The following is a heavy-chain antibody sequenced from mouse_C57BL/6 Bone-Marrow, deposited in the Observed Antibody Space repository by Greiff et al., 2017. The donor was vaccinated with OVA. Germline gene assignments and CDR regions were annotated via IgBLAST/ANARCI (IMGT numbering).Heavy chain of an antibody. CDR3: ARWGLRRGYAMDY. Sequence: VKLQQPGAELVKPGASVKLSCKASGYTFTSYWMHWVKQRPGQGLEWIGMIHPNSGSTNYNEKFKSNATLTVDNSSSTAYMQLSSLTSEDSAVYYCARWGLRRGYAMDYWGQGTSVTVSS. CDR1: GYTFTSYW. CDR2: IHPNSGST. J-gene: IGHJ4*01. D-gene: IGHD2-4*01. V-gene: IGHV1-64*01.